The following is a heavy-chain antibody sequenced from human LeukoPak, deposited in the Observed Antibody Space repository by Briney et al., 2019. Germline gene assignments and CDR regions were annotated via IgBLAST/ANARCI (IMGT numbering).Heavy chain of an antibody. D-gene: IGHD3-3*01. CDR3: ARGYDFWSGDLNWFDP. CDR2: ISSSSSHI. CDR1: GFTFSSYS. J-gene: IGHJ5*02. Sequence: PGGSLRLSCAASGFTFSSYSMNWVRQAPGKGLEWVSSISSSSSHIYYADSVKGRFTISRDNAKNSLYLQMNSLRAEDTAVYYCARGYDFWSGDLNWFDPWGQGTLVTVSS. V-gene: IGHV3-21*01.